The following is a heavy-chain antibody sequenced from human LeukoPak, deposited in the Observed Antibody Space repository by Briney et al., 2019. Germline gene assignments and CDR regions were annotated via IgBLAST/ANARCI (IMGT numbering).Heavy chain of an antibody. D-gene: IGHD1-7*01. CDR1: GFTFSSYN. CDR2: ISSIGSTM. CDR3: ARRGTMGSYNMDF. V-gene: IGHV3-48*04. J-gene: IGHJ4*02. Sequence: GGSLRLSCAASGFTFSSYNMNWVRQAPGKGLEWVSYISSIGSTMYYADSVKGRFTIFRDNTKNSLYLQMNSLRADDTAVYYCARRGTMGSYNMDFWGQGTLVTVSS.